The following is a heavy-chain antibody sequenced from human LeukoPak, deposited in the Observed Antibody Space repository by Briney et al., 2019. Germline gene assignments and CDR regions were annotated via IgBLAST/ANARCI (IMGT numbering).Heavy chain of an antibody. J-gene: IGHJ6*03. CDR1: GGSISSGDYY. V-gene: IGHV4-61*08. CDR3: ARDLYREYSSSPVEVIYYMDV. CDR2: IYYSGST. Sequence: PSQTLSLTCTVSGGSISSGDYYWSWIRQPPGKGLEWIGYIYYSGSTNYNPSLKSRVTISVDTSKNQFSLKLSSVTAADTAVYYCARDLYREYSSSPVEVIYYMDVWGKGTTVTVSS. D-gene: IGHD6-6*01.